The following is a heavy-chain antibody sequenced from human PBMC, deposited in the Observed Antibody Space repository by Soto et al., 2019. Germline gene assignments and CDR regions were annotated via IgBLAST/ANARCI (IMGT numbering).Heavy chain of an antibody. Sequence: ASVKVSCKASGYTFTSYDINWVRQATGQGLEWMGWMNPNNGNTGYAQKFQGRVTMTRNTSISTPYMELSSLTSEDTAMYYCARRPPKTSVVAATRWGQGTLVTVSS. CDR2: MNPNNGNT. V-gene: IGHV1-8*01. J-gene: IGHJ4*02. CDR3: ARRPPKTSVVAATR. D-gene: IGHD2-15*01. CDR1: GYTFTSYD.